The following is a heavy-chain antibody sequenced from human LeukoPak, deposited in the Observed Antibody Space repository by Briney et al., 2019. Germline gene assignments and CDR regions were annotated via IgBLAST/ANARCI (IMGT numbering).Heavy chain of an antibody. CDR2: MSPNSGDT. CDR1: GGTFSSYA. Sequence: ASVKVSCKASGGTFSSYAISWVRQAPGQRPEWMGWMSPNSGDTGYAQKFQDRVTMTRNTSISTAYMELSSLRSDDTAVYYCARGPPNWGYDYWGPGTLVTVSS. D-gene: IGHD7-27*01. CDR3: ARGPPNWGYDY. J-gene: IGHJ4*02. V-gene: IGHV1-8*02.